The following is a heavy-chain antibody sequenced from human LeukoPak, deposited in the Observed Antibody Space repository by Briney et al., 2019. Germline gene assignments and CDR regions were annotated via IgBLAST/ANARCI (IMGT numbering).Heavy chain of an antibody. CDR3: ARLTTTVSAWFDP. J-gene: IGHJ5*02. Sequence: PSETLSLTCTVSGGSIGKTSYYWGWIRQPPGKGPEWIGHISYSGSTYYNPSLKSRIIISVDTSKNYFSLKLSSVTAADTAVYYCARLTTTVSAWFDPWGQGTVVTVSS. CDR1: GGSIGKTSYY. D-gene: IGHD4/OR15-4a*01. V-gene: IGHV4-31*03. CDR2: ISYSGST.